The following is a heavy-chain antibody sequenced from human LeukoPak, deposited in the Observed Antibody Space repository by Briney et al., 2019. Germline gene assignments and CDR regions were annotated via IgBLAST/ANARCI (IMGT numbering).Heavy chain of an antibody. D-gene: IGHD3-16*01. Sequence: GGSLRLSCAASGFTVSSNYMSWVRQAPGKGLEWVSVIYSGGSTYYADSVKGRFTISRDNSKNTLYLQMNSLRAEDTAVYYCARDWGIGGHLYYFDYWGQGTLVAVSS. V-gene: IGHV3-53*01. CDR3: ARDWGIGGHLYYFDY. CDR2: IYSGGST. CDR1: GFTVSSNY. J-gene: IGHJ4*02.